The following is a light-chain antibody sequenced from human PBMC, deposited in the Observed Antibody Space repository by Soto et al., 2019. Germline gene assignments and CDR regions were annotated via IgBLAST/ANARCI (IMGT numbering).Light chain of an antibody. V-gene: IGKV4-1*01. J-gene: IGKJ4*01. CDR1: QSVLYSSNNKNY. CDR3: QQYYSTPLT. CDR2: WAS. Sequence: DIVMTQSPDSLAVSLGERATINCKSSQSVLYSSNNKNYLAWYQQKPGQPPKLLIYWASTRESGVPDRFSGSGSGTDFTPTISRLQAEDVAVYYCQQYYSTPLTFGGGTKVEIK.